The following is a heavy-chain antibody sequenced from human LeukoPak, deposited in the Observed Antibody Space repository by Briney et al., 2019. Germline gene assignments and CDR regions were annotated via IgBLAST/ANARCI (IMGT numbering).Heavy chain of an antibody. V-gene: IGHV4-4*07. J-gene: IGHJ5*02. CDR2: IYTSGST. D-gene: IGHD4-17*01. CDR1: GGSISSYY. Sequence: SETLSLTCTVSGGSISSYYWSWIRQPAGKGLEWIGRIYTSGSTNHNPSLKSRVTMSVDTSKNQFSLKLSSVTAADTAVYYCARAGIDYGDFGWFDPWGQGTLVTVSS. CDR3: ARAGIDYGDFGWFDP.